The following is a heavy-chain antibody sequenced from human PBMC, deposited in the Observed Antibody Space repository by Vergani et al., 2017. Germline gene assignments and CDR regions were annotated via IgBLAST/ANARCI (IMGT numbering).Heavy chain of an antibody. D-gene: IGHD3-16*01. J-gene: IGHJ4*02. CDR3: AKHFRGWGIDY. V-gene: IGHV3-30*02. CDR1: GFPLSNYD. Sequence: QVQLVESGGGVVQRGGSLRLSCATSGFPLSNYDMQWIRQGPGKGLEFVAFIQFDGSNQYYADSVKGRFTLSRYFSKNTLYLQMNSLRTDDTATYYCAKHFRGWGIDYWGQGTQVIVSS. CDR2: IQFDGSNQ.